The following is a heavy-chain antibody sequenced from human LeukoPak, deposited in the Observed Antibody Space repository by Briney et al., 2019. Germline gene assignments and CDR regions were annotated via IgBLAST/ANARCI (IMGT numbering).Heavy chain of an antibody. D-gene: IGHD1-1*01. V-gene: IGHV3-48*02. CDR2: ISSSSSTI. CDR3: ARPWNYYYYYGMDV. J-gene: IGHJ6*02. CDR1: GFTFSSYS. Sequence: GGSLRLSCAASGFTFSSYSMNWVRQAPGKGLEWVSYISSSSSTIYYADSVKGRFTISRDNAKNSLYLQMNSLRDEDTAVYYCARPWNYYYYYGMDVWGQGTTVTVSS.